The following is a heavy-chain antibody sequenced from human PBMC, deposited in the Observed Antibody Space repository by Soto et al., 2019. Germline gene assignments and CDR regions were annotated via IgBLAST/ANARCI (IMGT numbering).Heavy chain of an antibody. CDR1: GGSISSYY. J-gene: IGHJ4*02. V-gene: IGHV4-59*01. Sequence: SETLSLTCTVSGGSISSYYWSWIWQPPGKGLEWIGYIYYSGSTNYNPSLKSRVTISVDTSKNQFSLKLSSVTAADTAVYYCATSGSYYKYYFDYWGQGTLVTVSS. CDR2: IYYSGST. CDR3: ATSGSYYKYYFDY. D-gene: IGHD3-10*01.